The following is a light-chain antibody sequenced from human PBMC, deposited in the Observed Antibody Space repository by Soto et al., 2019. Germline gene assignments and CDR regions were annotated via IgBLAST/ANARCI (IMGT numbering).Light chain of an antibody. CDR3: QRYNNWPLT. J-gene: IGKJ4*01. CDR1: QSMGTN. CDR2: DTS. V-gene: IGKV3-15*01. Sequence: EIVLTPSPGTLSLSPGERATLSCRASQSMGTNLAWYQHKPGQTPRLLIYDTSARATGVPARFSGSRSGPEFTLTINSLQSEDFAIYYCQRYNNWPLTFGGGTKVDIK.